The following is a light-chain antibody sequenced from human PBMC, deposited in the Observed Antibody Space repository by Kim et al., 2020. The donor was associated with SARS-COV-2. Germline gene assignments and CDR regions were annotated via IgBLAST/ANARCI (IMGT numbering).Light chain of an antibody. J-gene: IGKJ1*01. CDR1: QDISNY. V-gene: IGKV1-27*01. Sequence: DIQMTQSPSSLSASVGDRVTITCRASQDISNYVAWYQQKPGKVPKVLIYSASALRSGVPSRFSGSGSGTDFTLTISSLQPEDVATYYCQNYDGAPWTFGQVTRVEIK. CDR2: SAS. CDR3: QNYDGAPWT.